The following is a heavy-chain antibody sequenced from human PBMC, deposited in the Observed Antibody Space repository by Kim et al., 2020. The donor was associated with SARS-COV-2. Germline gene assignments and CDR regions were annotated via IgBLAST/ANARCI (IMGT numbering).Heavy chain of an antibody. CDR2: INTNTGNP. D-gene: IGHD2-21*02. CDR3: ARNKYGGNFPCDY. V-gene: IGHV7-4-1*02. CDR1: GYTFTAYA. Sequence: ASVKVSCKASGYTFTAYAMNWVRQAPGQGLEWMGWINTNTGNPAYAQGFTGQFVFSLDTSVSTAYLQITNLKAEDTAVYYCARNKYGGNFPCDYWGQGTLVTVSP. J-gene: IGHJ4*02.